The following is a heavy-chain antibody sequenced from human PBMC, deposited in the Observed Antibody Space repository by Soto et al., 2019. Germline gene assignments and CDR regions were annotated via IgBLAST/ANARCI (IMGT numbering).Heavy chain of an antibody. Sequence: GGSLRLSCAASGFTFSSYGMHWVRQAPGKGLEWVAVISYDGSNKYYADSVKGRFTISRDNSKNTLYLQMNSLRAEDTAVYYCAKKRRPERWSGYYQGREGYFDYWGQGTLVTVSS. D-gene: IGHD3-3*01. V-gene: IGHV3-30*18. J-gene: IGHJ4*02. CDR2: ISYDGSNK. CDR3: AKKRRPERWSGYYQGREGYFDY. CDR1: GFTFSSYG.